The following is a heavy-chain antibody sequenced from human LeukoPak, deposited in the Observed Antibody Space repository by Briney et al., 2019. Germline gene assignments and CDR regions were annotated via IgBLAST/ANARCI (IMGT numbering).Heavy chain of an antibody. V-gene: IGHV1-2*02. Sequence: ASVKVSCKASGYTFTGYYMHWVRQAPGQGLEWMGWINPNSGGTNYAQKFQGRVTMTRDTSISTAYMELSRLRSDDTAVYYCARDKRTMVRGDIKSNWLDPWGQGTLVTVSS. CDR2: INPNSGGT. J-gene: IGHJ5*02. CDR3: ARDKRTMVRGDIKSNWLDP. CDR1: GYTFTGYY. D-gene: IGHD3-10*01.